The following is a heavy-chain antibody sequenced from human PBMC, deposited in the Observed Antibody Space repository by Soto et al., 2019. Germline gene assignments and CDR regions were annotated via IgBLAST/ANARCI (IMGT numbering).Heavy chain of an antibody. Sequence: QVQLRESGPGLVKPSQTLSLTCTVSGGSINSGGYYWNWIRQHPGKCLEWIGYMYYSGSTSYNPSLRSRVIISADTSENHFSLKLSCVTAADTAVYFCARGYRQAGYSSSWVFDYWGQGTLVNVSS. CDR3: ARGYRQAGYSSSWVFDY. J-gene: IGHJ4*02. CDR1: GGSINSGGYY. D-gene: IGHD6-13*01. V-gene: IGHV4-31*03. CDR2: MYYSGST.